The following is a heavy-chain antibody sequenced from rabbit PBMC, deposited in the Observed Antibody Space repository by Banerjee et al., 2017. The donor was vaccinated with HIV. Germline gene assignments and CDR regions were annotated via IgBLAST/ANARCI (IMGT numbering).Heavy chain of an antibody. V-gene: IGHV1S7*01. J-gene: IGHJ4*01. D-gene: IGHD7-1*01. CDR1: GFDFSSYY. Sequence: QSLEESGGDLVQPGGSLTLSCKASGFDFSSYYMSWVRQAPGKGLEWIGIIYASEGSADYASWVNGRFTISSDSAQNTVDLQMNSLTAADTATYFCARNEYTGTAYDLWGPGTLVTVS. CDR3: ARNEYTGTAYDL. CDR2: IYASEGSA.